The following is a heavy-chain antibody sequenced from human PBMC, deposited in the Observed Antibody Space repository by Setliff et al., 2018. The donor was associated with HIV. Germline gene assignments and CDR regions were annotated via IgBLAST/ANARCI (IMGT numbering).Heavy chain of an antibody. CDR3: VRGALLAVFDFDH. CDR1: GYTFTTYS. V-gene: IGHV1-3*01. CDR2: INVGKGDT. Sequence: ASVKVSCKASGYTFTTYSLHWVRQAPGQSLEWMGWINVGKGDTKSSQKFQGRFTITTDTTANTASMELRSLTSDDTALYFCVRGALLAVFDFDHWGQGTQVTVSS. D-gene: IGHD3-10*01. J-gene: IGHJ4*02.